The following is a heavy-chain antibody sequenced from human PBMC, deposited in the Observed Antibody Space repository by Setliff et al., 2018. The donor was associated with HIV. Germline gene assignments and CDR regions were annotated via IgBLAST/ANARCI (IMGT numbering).Heavy chain of an antibody. D-gene: IGHD1-1*01. Sequence: SCKASGYTFTDYYMHWVQQAPGKGLEWMGRVDPEDGETIYAEKFQGRVTITADTSTDTAYMELSSLRSEDTAVYYCATVGTGYYYYMDVWGKGTTVTVSS. CDR3: ATVGTGYYYYMDV. J-gene: IGHJ6*03. CDR1: GYTFTDYY. V-gene: IGHV1-69-2*01. CDR2: VDPEDGET.